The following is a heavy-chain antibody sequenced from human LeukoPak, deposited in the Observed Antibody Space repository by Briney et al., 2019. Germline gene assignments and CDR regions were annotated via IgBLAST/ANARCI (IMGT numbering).Heavy chain of an antibody. CDR3: ARDDAYNSGSFFDY. J-gene: IGHJ4*02. V-gene: IGHV1-69*05. Sequence: SVKVSCKASGGTFSSYAISWVRQAPGQGLEWMGGIIPIFGTANYAQKFQGRVTITTDESTSTAYMELSSLRSEDTAVYYCARDDAYNSGSFFDYWGQGTLATVSS. D-gene: IGHD5-24*01. CDR2: IIPIFGTA. CDR1: GGTFSSYA.